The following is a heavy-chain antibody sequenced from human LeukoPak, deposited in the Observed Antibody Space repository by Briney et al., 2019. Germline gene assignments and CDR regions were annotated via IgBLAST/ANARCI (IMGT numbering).Heavy chain of an antibody. J-gene: IGHJ6*03. V-gene: IGHV4-59*01. Sequence: SETLPLTCTVSGGSISSYYWSWIRQPPGKGLEWIGYIYYSGSTNYNPSLKSRVTISVDTSKNQFSLKLSSVTAADTAVYYWASFGVPAALDYYYMDVWGKGTTVTVSS. CDR2: IYYSGST. CDR1: GGSISSYY. CDR3: ASFGVPAALDYYYMDV. D-gene: IGHD2-2*01.